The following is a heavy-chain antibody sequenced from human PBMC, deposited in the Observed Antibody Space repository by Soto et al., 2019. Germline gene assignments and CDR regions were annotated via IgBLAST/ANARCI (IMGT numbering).Heavy chain of an antibody. Sequence: GGSLRLSCAASGFTFSSYGMHWVRQAPVKGLEWVAVISYDGSNKYYADSVKGRFTISRDNSKNTLYLQMNSLRAEDTAVYYCAKDAYYYDSSGYYIFDYWGQGTLVTVSS. V-gene: IGHV3-30*18. CDR1: GFTFSSYG. J-gene: IGHJ4*02. D-gene: IGHD3-22*01. CDR2: ISYDGSNK. CDR3: AKDAYYYDSSGYYIFDY.